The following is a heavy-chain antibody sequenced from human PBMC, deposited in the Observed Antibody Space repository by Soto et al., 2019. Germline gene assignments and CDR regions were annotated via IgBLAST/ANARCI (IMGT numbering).Heavy chain of an antibody. Sequence: QVQGKGLEWVARVKSKAAGGTTDYAAPVKGRFTIARDDSQNTLYLQMNSLKTDDTDVYYCTFFFIDPW. V-gene: IGHV3-15*01. CDR2: VKSKAAGGTT. D-gene: IGHD3-3*01. CDR3: TFFFIDP. J-gene: IGHJ5*02.